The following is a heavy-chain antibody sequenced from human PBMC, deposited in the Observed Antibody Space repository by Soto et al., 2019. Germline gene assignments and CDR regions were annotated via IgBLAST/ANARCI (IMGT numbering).Heavy chain of an antibody. D-gene: IGHD6-13*01. CDR2: ISGSGGYI. J-gene: IGHJ4*02. V-gene: IGHV3-21*01. CDR3: AGDRQSTPWYGVDY. Sequence: GGSRRLSCEGSGFTFSSYSMNGVGQCPGKGLDWGASISGSGGYIDYADSVKGRFTISRDNAKNSLYFQMTSLRDQNTARFYGAGDRQSTPWYGVDYWGQGSMVTVSS. CDR1: GFTFSSYS.